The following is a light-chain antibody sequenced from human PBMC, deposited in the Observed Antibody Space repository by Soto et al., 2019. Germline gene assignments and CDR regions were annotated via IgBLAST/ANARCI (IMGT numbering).Light chain of an antibody. J-gene: IGKJ1*01. CDR3: QQRNKKPPT. V-gene: IGKV3-11*01. CDR2: DAS. CDR1: QSVSNS. Sequence: EIVLTQSPATLSLFPGERATLSCRASQSVSNSLAWYQQKPGQAPKLLIYDASNRATGIPSRFSGTGSGTDFTLIISSLEPEDFAVYYCQQRNKKPPTFGHGTKVDIK.